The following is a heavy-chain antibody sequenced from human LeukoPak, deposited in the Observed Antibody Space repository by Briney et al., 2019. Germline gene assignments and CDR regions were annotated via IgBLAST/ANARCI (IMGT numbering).Heavy chain of an antibody. CDR3: ARSPVADIGAFDI. V-gene: IGHV1-69*04. Sequence: GASVKVSCKASGITFSRYGINWVRQAPGQGLEWMGRIIPIVGVPNYAQKFLGRVTITADKSTSTAYMELSSLRSEDTAVYYCARSPVADIGAFDIWGQGTMVTVSS. J-gene: IGHJ3*02. CDR1: GITFSRYG. CDR2: IIPIVGVP. D-gene: IGHD6-19*01.